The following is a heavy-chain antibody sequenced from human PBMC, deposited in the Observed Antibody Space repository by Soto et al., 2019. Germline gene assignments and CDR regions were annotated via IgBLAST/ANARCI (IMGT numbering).Heavy chain of an antibody. CDR3: ARDTNSLDP. CDR2: IFHTGDT. Sequence: SETLSITSSVSRYSIISGLFLGWIRQPPGKGLEWIGSIFHTGDTYYNPSLKSRITMSVDTSKNQFSLKLTSLTAADTAVYYCARDTNSLDPWGQGTLVTVSS. CDR1: RYSIISGLF. J-gene: IGHJ5*02. V-gene: IGHV4-38-2*02.